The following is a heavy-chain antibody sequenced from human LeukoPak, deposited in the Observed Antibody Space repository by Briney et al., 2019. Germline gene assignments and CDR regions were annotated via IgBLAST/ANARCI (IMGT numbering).Heavy chain of an antibody. V-gene: IGHV7-4-1*02. CDR1: GYTFTSYA. CDR2: INTNTGNP. D-gene: IGHD3-9*01. CDR3: ARDLLIRSYILTGYYMGSNAFDI. J-gene: IGHJ3*02. Sequence: ASVKVSCKASGYTFTSYAMNWVRQAPGQGLEWMGWINTNTGNPTYAQGFTGRFVFSLDTSVSTAYLQISSLKAEDTAVYYCARDLLIRSYILTGYYMGSNAFDIWGQGTMVTVSS.